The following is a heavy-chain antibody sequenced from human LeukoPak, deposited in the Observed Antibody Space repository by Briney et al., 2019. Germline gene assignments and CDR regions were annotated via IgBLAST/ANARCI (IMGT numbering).Heavy chain of an antibody. D-gene: IGHD6-19*01. V-gene: IGHV1-8*01. CDR1: GYTSTSYD. CDR2: MNPNSGNT. Sequence: GASVKVSCKASGYTSTSYDINWVRQATGQGLEWMGWMNPNSGNTGYAQKFQGRVTMTRNTSISTAYMELSSLRSEDTAVYYCARGAPRGGSSGWYTLYYYYYMDVWGKGTTVTVPS. J-gene: IGHJ6*03. CDR3: ARGAPRGGSSGWYTLYYYYYMDV.